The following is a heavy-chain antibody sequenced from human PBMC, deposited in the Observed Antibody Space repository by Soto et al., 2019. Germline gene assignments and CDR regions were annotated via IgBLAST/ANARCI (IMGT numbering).Heavy chain of an antibody. CDR1: GFPFSNSW. V-gene: IGHV3-74*01. CDR2: INGDGSST. J-gene: IGHJ4*02. CDR3: VRDFR. Sequence: EVQLVESGGGLVQPGGSLRLSCAASGFPFSNSWMSWVRQAPGKGLVWVSRINGDGSSTNYADSVEGRFTISRDTAMKTRHLQMESLRVEDTFVHYCVRDFRWGPGPLVTVSP.